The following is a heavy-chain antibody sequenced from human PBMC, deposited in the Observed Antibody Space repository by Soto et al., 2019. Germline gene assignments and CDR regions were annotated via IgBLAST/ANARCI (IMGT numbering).Heavy chain of an antibody. V-gene: IGHV1-2*04. J-gene: IGHJ6*02. CDR3: ARGGYDILTGYSRENYYYYYGMDV. CDR2: INPNSGGT. Sequence: ASVKVSCKASGYTFTGYYMHWVRQAPGQGLEWMGWINPNSGGTNYAQKFQGWVTMTRDTSTSTAYMELSRLRSDDTAVYYCARGGYDILTGYSRENYYYYYGMDVWGQGTTVTVSS. CDR1: GYTFTGYY. D-gene: IGHD3-9*01.